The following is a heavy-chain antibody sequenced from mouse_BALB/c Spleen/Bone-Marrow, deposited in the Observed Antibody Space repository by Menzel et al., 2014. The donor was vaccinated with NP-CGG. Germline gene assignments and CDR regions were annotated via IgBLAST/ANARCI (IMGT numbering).Heavy chain of an antibody. D-gene: IGHD2-4*01. Sequence: QVQLQQSGAELVRPGASVKLSCKASGYTFTSYWINWVKQRPGQGLEWIGNIYPSDSYTNYNQKFKDKATLTVDKSSSTAYMQLSSPTSEDSAVYYCTRTYDYDEGGFDYWGQGTTLTVSP. CDR1: GYTFTSYW. CDR3: TRTYDYDEGGFDY. CDR2: IYPSDSYT. J-gene: IGHJ2*01. V-gene: IGHV1-69*02.